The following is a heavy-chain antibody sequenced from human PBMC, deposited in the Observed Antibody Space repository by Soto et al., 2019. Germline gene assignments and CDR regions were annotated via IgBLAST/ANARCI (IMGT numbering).Heavy chain of an antibody. CDR1: GYTFTGYY. V-gene: IGHV1-2*02. Sequence: ASVKVSCKASGYTFTGYYMHWVRQAPGQGLEWMGWINPNSGGTNYAQKFQGRVTMTRDTSISTAYMELSRLGSDDTAVYYCARVSYSYSSSWYYYYGMDVWGQGTTVTVSS. CDR3: ARVSYSYSSSWYYYYGMDV. J-gene: IGHJ6*02. D-gene: IGHD6-13*01. CDR2: INPNSGGT.